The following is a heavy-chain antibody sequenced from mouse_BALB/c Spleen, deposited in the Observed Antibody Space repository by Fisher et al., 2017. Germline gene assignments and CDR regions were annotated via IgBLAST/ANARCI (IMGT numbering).Heavy chain of an antibody. V-gene: IGHV1-26*01. CDR3: ARSGLRGAMDY. D-gene: IGHD1-1*01. J-gene: IGHJ4*01. Sequence: KFKGKATLTVDKSSSTAYMELLSLTSEDSAVYYCARSGLRGAMDYWGQGTSVTVSS.